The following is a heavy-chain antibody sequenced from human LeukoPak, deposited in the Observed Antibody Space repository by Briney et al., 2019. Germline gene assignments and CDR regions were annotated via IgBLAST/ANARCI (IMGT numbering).Heavy chain of an antibody. D-gene: IGHD2-2*01. CDR1: GGTFSSYA. CDR2: IIPILGIA. CDR3: ARGYCSSTSCYGNWVDP. J-gene: IGHJ5*02. V-gene: IGHV1-69*04. Sequence: ASVKVSCKASGGTFSSYAISWVRQAPGQGLEWMGRIIPILGIANYAQKFQGRVTITADKSTSTAYMELSSLRSEDTAVYYCARGYCSSTSCYGNWVDPWGQGTLVTVSS.